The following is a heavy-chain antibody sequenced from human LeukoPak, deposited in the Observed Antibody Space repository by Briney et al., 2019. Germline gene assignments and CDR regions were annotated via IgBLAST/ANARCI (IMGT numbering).Heavy chain of an antibody. CDR1: GYTFTAYY. J-gene: IGHJ6*02. V-gene: IGHV1-24*01. CDR2: FDPEDGET. Sequence: ASVKVSCKASGYTFTAYYMHWVRQAPGKGLEWMGGFDPEDGETIYAQKFQGRVTMTEDTSTDTAYMELSSLRSEDTAVYYCATEDRIAAAGTGGKDYYYGMDVWGQGTTVTVSS. D-gene: IGHD6-13*01. CDR3: ATEDRIAAAGTGGKDYYYGMDV.